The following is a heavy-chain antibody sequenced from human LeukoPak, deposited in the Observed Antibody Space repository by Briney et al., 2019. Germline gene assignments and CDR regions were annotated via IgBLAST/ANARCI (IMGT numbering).Heavy chain of an antibody. CDR3: ARGTATTVVTPGGVFDY. CDR1: GYSISSGYY. Sequence: SETLSLTCTVSGYSISSGYYWGWIRQPPGKGLEWIGSIYHSGSTYYNPSLKSRVTISVDTSKNQFSLKLSSVTAADTAVYCCARGTATTVVTPGGVFDYWGQGTLLTVSS. D-gene: IGHD4-23*01. CDR2: IYHSGST. V-gene: IGHV4-38-2*02. J-gene: IGHJ4*02.